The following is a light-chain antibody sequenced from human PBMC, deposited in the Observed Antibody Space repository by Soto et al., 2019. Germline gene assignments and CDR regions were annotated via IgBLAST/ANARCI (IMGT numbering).Light chain of an antibody. V-gene: IGLV2-14*01. Sequence: QSVLTQPASVSGSPGQSVTISCTGASSDVGGYDYVSWYQQHPGKAPKLILYEVNNRPSGVSNHFSGSKSGNTASLIISGLQADDEADYYCSSYSTNRTLVFGSGTKVTVL. CDR2: EVN. CDR3: SSYSTNRTLV. CDR1: SSDVGGYDY. J-gene: IGLJ1*01.